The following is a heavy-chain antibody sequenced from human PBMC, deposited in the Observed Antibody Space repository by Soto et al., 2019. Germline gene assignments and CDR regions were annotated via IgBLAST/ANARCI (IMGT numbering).Heavy chain of an antibody. CDR1: GYTFSTYG. CDR2: INPLKGDT. D-gene: IGHD2-2*02. CDR3: ARVKVPAAILGAFDL. J-gene: IGHJ3*01. Sequence: QAQLVQSGGEMKKPGASVKVSCKASGYTFSTYGITWVRQAPGQGLDWMGWINPLKGDTKSAPNFQDRVTMTTDTCTRTAYMELRSLRSDDTAVYYCARVKVPAAILGAFDLWGQGTLVTVSS. V-gene: IGHV1-18*01.